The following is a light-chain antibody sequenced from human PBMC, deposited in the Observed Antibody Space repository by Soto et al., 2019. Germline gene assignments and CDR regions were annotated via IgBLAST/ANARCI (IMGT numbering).Light chain of an antibody. CDR1: SSNIGAGYD. CDR2: GNT. J-gene: IGLJ2*01. CDR3: QSYDCSLSVV. Sequence: QSVLTQPPSVSGAPGQRVTISCTGSSSNIGAGYDVHWYQQVPGTAPKLLIYGNTNRPSGVPDRFSGSKSGTSASLAIIGLQAEDEADYYCQSYDCSLSVVFGGGTKLTVL. V-gene: IGLV1-40*01.